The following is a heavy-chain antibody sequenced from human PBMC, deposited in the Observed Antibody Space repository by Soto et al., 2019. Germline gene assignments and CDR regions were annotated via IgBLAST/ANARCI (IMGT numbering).Heavy chain of an antibody. J-gene: IGHJ6*02. CDR3: DQGVATNYCYGMDV. Sequence: QSQTLSLTCAISGDSVSSNSPAWNRIRQSPSRGLEWLGRTYYRSKWYNDYAVSVNIRITINPDTDKNQCSLQLNSVTPEDTAMYDCDQGVATNYCYGMDVWGQGTMVTVSS. D-gene: IGHD5-12*01. CDR2: TYYRSKWYN. V-gene: IGHV6-1*01. CDR1: GDSVSSNSPA.